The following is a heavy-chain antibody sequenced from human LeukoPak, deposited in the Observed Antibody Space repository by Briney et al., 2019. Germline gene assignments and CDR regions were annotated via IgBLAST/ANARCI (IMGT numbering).Heavy chain of an antibody. CDR1: GFTFSSYA. CDR3: ARDTISIVLIED. CDR2: ISYDGSNK. J-gene: IGHJ4*02. Sequence: PGGSLRLSCAASGFTFSSYAMSWVRQAPGKGLEWVAVISYDGSNKYYADSVKGRSTISRGNSKNTLYLQMNSLRAEDTAVYYCARDTISIVLIEDWGQGTLVTVSS. D-gene: IGHD2-8*01. V-gene: IGHV3-30-3*01.